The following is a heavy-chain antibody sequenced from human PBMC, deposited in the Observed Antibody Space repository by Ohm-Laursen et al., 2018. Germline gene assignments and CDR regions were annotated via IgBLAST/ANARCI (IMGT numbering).Heavy chain of an antibody. CDR1: GFTFTNYA. J-gene: IGHJ4*02. Sequence: SLRLSCAASGFTFTNYAMSWVRQAPGKGLEWVPGISGSGGTTYYADSVKGRFTISRDNSKNTVFLQMNSLRAEDTAVYYCARDNPRVGYWGQGTLVTVSS. CDR3: ARDNPRVGY. V-gene: IGHV3-23*01. CDR2: ISGSGGTT. D-gene: IGHD3-16*01.